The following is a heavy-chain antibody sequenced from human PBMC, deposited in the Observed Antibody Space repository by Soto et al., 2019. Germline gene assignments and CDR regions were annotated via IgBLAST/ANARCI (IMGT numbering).Heavy chain of an antibody. Sequence: PGGSLRLSCAASGFTFSSYWMSWVRQAPGKGLEWVANIKQDGSEKYYVDSVKGRFTISRDNAKNSLYLQMNSLRAEDTAVYYCARDDFYYDSSGYYSAFDIWGQGTMVTVSS. V-gene: IGHV3-7*01. CDR1: GFTFSSYW. J-gene: IGHJ3*02. CDR2: IKQDGSEK. D-gene: IGHD3-22*01. CDR3: ARDDFYYDSSGYYSAFDI.